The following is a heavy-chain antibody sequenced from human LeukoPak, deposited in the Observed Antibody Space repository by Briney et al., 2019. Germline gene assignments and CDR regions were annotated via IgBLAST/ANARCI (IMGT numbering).Heavy chain of an antibody. D-gene: IGHD2-8*01. V-gene: IGHV4-38-2*02. CDR1: GYSISSGYY. CDR2: IYHSGST. J-gene: IGHJ4*02. CDR3: ARGPSIGYCTNGVCYKIDY. Sequence: PSETLSLTCTVSGYSISSGYYWGWIRQPPGKGLEWIGTIYHSGSTNYNPSLKSRVTISVDTSKNQFSLKLSSVTAADTAVYYCARGPSIGYCTNGVCYKIDYWGQGTLVTVSS.